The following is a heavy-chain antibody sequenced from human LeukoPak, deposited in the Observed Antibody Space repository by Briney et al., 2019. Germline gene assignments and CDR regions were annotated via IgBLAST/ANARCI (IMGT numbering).Heavy chain of an antibody. CDR1: VGSLTDYY. CDR3: ARLSYFCTGVCRKVTFDV. D-gene: IGHD2-8*02. J-gene: IGHJ3*01. CDR2: MHYTGNV. Sequence: PSETLSLTSSVSVGSLTDYYWSWIRQPPGKGLEWIGYMHYTGNVNYNPFFKSRVTLSVDTSKNVFSLRLTSVSAADTAAYFCARLSYFCTGVCRKVTFDVWGQGIMVIVSS. V-gene: IGHV4-59*08.